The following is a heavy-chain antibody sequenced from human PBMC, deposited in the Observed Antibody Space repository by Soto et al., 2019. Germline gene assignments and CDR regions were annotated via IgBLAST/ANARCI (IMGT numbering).Heavy chain of an antibody. Sequence: SETLSLTCSVSGSPISSYYWGWFRLPPGQGLQWVGYIYYTGTTSYNPSLKGRVTVSLDTSKKQFSLKLRSVTAADTAVYFCARLGGYYQGFDQRGQGALLTVSS. CDR2: IYYTGTT. CDR3: ARLGGYYQGFDQ. J-gene: IGHJ4*01. CDR1: GSPISSYY. D-gene: IGHD3-22*01. V-gene: IGHV4-59*08.